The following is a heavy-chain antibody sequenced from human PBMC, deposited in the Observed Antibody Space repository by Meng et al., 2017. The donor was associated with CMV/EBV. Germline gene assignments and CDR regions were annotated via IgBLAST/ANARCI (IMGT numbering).Heavy chain of an antibody. V-gene: IGHV1-46*01. D-gene: IGHD2-2*01. CDR2: INPSGGST. Sequence: ASVKVSCKASGYTFTSYYMHWVRQAPGQGLEWMGIINPSGGSTSYAQKFQGRVTMTRDTSTSTVYMELSSLRSEDTAVYYCATQGGEYCSSTSCYSYYYYGMDVWGQGTTVTVS. CDR1: GYTFTSYY. CDR3: ATQGGEYCSSTSCYSYYYYGMDV. J-gene: IGHJ6*02.